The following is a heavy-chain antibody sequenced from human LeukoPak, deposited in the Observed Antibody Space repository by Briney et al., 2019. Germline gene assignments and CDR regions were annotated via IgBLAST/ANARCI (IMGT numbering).Heavy chain of an antibody. Sequence: PSETLSLTCAVYGGSFSGYYWSWIRQSPGKGLEWIGEINHSRSTNYNSSLKSRVTISVDTSKNQFSLKLSSVTAADTAVYYCARDLRPKVIGRNYYYYMDVWGKGTTVTISS. J-gene: IGHJ6*03. V-gene: IGHV4-34*01. CDR1: GGSFSGYY. D-gene: IGHD2/OR15-2a*01. CDR2: INHSRST. CDR3: ARDLRPKVIGRNYYYYMDV.